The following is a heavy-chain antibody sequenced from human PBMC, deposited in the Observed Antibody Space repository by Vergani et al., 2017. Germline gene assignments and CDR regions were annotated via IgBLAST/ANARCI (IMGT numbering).Heavy chain of an antibody. CDR3: ARHVGYGDSDYPGDWFDP. V-gene: IGHV4-38-2*02. CDR2: IHRSGST. D-gene: IGHD4-17*01. CDR1: GNSIRSASY. J-gene: IGHJ5*02. Sequence: QVQLHESGPGLVKPSETLSLTCTVSGNSIRSASYWGWIRQSPGKGLEWIGTIHRSGSTYYNPSLKSLVTMSVDTSKNQLSLKLTSVTAADTALYYCARHVGYGDSDYPGDWFDPWGPGTLVTVSS.